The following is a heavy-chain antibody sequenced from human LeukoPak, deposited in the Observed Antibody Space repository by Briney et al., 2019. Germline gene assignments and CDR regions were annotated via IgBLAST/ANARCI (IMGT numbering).Heavy chain of an antibody. V-gene: IGHV4-34*01. CDR1: GGSFSGYY. CDR2: INHSGST. CDR3: ARGLNKYCSGGSCYSGS. Sequence: SETLSLTCAVYGGSFSGYYWSWIRQPPGKGPEWIGEINHSGSTNYNPSLKSRVTISVDTSKNQFSLKLSSVTAADTAVYYCARGLNKYCSGGSCYSGSWGQGTLVTVSS. D-gene: IGHD2-15*01. J-gene: IGHJ4*02.